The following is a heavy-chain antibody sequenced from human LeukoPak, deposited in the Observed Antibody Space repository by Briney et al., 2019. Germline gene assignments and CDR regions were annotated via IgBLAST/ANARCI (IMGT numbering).Heavy chain of an antibody. J-gene: IGHJ4*02. V-gene: IGHV4-59*01. CDR1: GGSISSYY. D-gene: IGHD5-24*01. Sequence: SETLSLTCTVSGGSISSYYWSRIRQPPGKGLEWIGYIYYSGSTNYNPSLKSRVTISVDTSKNQFSLKLSSVTAADTAVYYRARDWDGYMDWGQGTLVTVSS. CDR2: IYYSGST. CDR3: ARDWDGYMD.